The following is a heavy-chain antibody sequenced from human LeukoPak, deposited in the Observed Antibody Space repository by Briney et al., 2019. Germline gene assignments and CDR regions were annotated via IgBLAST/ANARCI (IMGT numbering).Heavy chain of an antibody. Sequence: PSETLSLPCTVSGGSISSGDYYWGWIRQPPGTGLEWIGYIYYSGSTYYNPSLKSRVTISVDTSKNQFSLKLSSVTAADTAVYYCARGRGVRELVFDYFDYWGQGTLVTVSS. CDR3: ARGRGVRELVFDYFDY. CDR1: GGSISSGDYY. D-gene: IGHD1-26*01. CDR2: IYYSGST. V-gene: IGHV4-30-4*01. J-gene: IGHJ4*02.